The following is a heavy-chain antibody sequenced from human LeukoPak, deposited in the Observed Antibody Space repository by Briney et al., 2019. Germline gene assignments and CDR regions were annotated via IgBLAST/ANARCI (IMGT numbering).Heavy chain of an antibody. J-gene: IGHJ4*02. CDR1: GFTFSSYG. CDR2: ISYDGSNK. Sequence: GRSLRLSRAASGFTFSSYGMHWVRQAPGKGLEWVAVISYDGSNKYYADSVKGRFTISRDNSKNTLYLQTNSLRAEDTAVYYCANVSPPFDYWGQGTLVTVSS. V-gene: IGHV3-30*18. D-gene: IGHD5/OR15-5a*01. CDR3: ANVSPPFDY.